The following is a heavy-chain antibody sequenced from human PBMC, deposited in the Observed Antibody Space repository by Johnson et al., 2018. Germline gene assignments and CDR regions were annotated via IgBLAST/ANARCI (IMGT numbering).Heavy chain of an antibody. Sequence: VQLVESGGGLVQPGRSLRLSCAASGFTFDDYAMHWVRQAPGKGLEWVSGISWNSGSIGYADSVKGRFTISRGNAKNSLYLRMNSLRAEDTALYYCAKDGSPSGSVCMDVGGKGTTVTVSS. D-gene: IGHD3-10*01. J-gene: IGHJ6*03. V-gene: IGHV3-9*01. CDR2: ISWNSGSI. CDR1: GFTFDDYA. CDR3: AKDGSPSGSVCMDV.